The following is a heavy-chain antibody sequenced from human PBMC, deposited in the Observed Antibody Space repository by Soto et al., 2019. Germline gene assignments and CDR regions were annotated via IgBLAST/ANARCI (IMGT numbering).Heavy chain of an antibody. Sequence: GASVKVSCKASGYTFTDYYIHWVRQAPGQGLEWMGWINPKSGGTSYAQKFQGRVTMARDTSITTAYVDLRGPRSDDTAVYYCATWYYDTSGHDAFDIWGQGTMVTVSS. CDR3: ATWYYDTSGHDAFDI. J-gene: IGHJ3*02. CDR1: GYTFTDYY. CDR2: INPKSGGT. D-gene: IGHD3-22*01. V-gene: IGHV1-2*02.